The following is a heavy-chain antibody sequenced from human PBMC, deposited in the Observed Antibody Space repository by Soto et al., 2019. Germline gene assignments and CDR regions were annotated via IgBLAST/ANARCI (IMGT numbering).Heavy chain of an antibody. CDR1: GRSFAGSY. V-gene: IGHV4-34*01. CDR3: ASSPTCSGGSCYRYFQH. Sequence: SETLSLTCAVHGRSFAGSYWSWIPKLPGKGLEWNGEINHSGRTNYNPSLKSRVTISVDTSKNQFSLKLSSVTAADTAVYYCASSPTCSGGSCYRYFQHWGQGTLVTVS. CDR2: INHSGRT. D-gene: IGHD2-15*01. J-gene: IGHJ1*01.